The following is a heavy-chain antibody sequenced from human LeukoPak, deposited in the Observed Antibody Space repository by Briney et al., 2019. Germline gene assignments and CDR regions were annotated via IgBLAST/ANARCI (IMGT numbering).Heavy chain of an antibody. J-gene: IGHJ4*02. Sequence: ASVKVSCKASGGTFSSYAISWVRQAPGQGLEWMGGIIPIFGTANYAQKFQGRVTVTADESTSTAYMELSSLRSEDTAVYYCARGYYYGSGIKYRPYYFDYWGQGTLVTVSS. CDR1: GGTFSSYA. D-gene: IGHD3-10*01. CDR3: ARGYYYGSGIKYRPYYFDY. V-gene: IGHV1-69*13. CDR2: IIPIFGTA.